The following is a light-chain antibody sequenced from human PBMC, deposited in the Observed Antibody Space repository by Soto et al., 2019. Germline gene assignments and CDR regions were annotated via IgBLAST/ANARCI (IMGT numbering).Light chain of an antibody. CDR2: LNSDGSH. V-gene: IGLV4-69*01. CDR3: QTWGTGILV. CDR1: SGHSSYA. J-gene: IGLJ2*01. Sequence: QLVLTQSPSASASLGASVKLTCTLSSGHSSYAIAWHQQQPEKGPRYLMKLNSDGSHSKGDGIPDRFSGSSSGAERYLTISSLQSEYEADYYCQTWGTGILVFGGGTKLTV.